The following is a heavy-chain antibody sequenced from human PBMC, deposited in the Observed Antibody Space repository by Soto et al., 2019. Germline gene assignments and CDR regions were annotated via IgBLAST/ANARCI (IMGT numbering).Heavy chain of an antibody. CDR3: ARDPQGIAVDHSYYYGMDV. Sequence: GASVKVSCKASGYTFASYAISWMRQAPGQGLEWMGWISAYNSNTNYAQKLQGRVTMTTDTSTSTAYMELRSLRVEDTAVYYCARDPQGIAVDHSYYYGMDVWGQGTTVTVSS. J-gene: IGHJ6*02. CDR1: GYTFASYA. D-gene: IGHD6-19*01. V-gene: IGHV1-18*01. CDR2: ISAYNSNT.